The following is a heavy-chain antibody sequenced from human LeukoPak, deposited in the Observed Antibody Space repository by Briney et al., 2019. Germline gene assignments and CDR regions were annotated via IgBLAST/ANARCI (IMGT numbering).Heavy chain of an antibody. CDR2: ISAYNGNT. CDR1: GYTFTSYG. V-gene: IGHV1-18*01. J-gene: IGHJ4*02. CDR3: ARGRRPVGATTGSYFDY. D-gene: IGHD1-26*01. Sequence: ASVKVSCKASGYTFTSYGISWVRQAPGQGLEWMGWISAYNGNTNYAQKLQGRVTMTTDTSTSTAYMELRSLRSDDTAVYYCARGRRPVGATTGSYFDYWGQGTLVTVSS.